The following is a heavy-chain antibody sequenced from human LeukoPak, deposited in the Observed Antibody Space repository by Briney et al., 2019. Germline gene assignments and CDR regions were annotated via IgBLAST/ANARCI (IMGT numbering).Heavy chain of an antibody. D-gene: IGHD3-22*01. J-gene: IGHJ5*02. Sequence: ASVKVSCKASGGTFSSYAISWVRQAPGQGLEWMGGIIPIFGTANYAQKFQGRVTITTDESTSTAYMELRSLRSDDTAVYYCARRVYDSINWFDPWGQGTLVTVSS. CDR3: ARRVYDSINWFDP. CDR2: IIPIFGTA. V-gene: IGHV1-69*05. CDR1: GGTFSSYA.